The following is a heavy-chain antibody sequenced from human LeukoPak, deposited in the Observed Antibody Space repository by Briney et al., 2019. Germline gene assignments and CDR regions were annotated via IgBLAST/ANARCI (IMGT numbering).Heavy chain of an antibody. D-gene: IGHD6-19*01. CDR2: IKQDGSER. Sequence: PGGSLRLSCAASGFDFSDFWMSWVRQAPGKGLEWVANIKQDGSERYYLDSVKGRFTFSRDNARNSLYPQMNSLRAEDTAVYYCARGRGFSSGWPVDTFDFWGQGAMVTVSA. V-gene: IGHV3-7*01. CDR1: GFDFSDFW. CDR3: ARGRGFSSGWPVDTFDF. J-gene: IGHJ3*01.